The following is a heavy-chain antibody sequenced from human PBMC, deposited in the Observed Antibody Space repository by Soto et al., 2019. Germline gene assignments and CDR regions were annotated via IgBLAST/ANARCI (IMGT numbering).Heavy chain of an antibody. CDR2: ISGSGGST. V-gene: IGHV3-23*01. J-gene: IGHJ6*02. Sequence: GGSLRLSCAASGFTFSSYAMSWVRQAPGKGLEWVSAISGSGGSTYYADSVKGRFTISRDNSKNTLYLQMNSLRAEDTAVYYSTGGDSNRSYYYGIDVWGQGTTVTVSS. CDR1: GFTFSSYA. CDR3: TGGDSNRSYYYGIDV. D-gene: IGHD2-21*01.